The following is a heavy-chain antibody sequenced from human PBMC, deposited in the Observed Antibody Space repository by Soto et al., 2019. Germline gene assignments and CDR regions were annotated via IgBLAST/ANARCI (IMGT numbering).Heavy chain of an antibody. J-gene: IGHJ3*02. CDR2: IVPILDKT. CDR3: VREMSAVAGTHAFDI. CDR1: GGSFSSLT. Sequence: QVQLVQSGAEVKKPGSSVKVPCKPSGGSFSSLTLSWVRQAPGRGLEWMGRIVPILDKTNYAQRVQDRVTLTADKATSTVYMELRSLRSEDTAIYYCVREMSAVAGTHAFDIWGQGTMVTVSS. D-gene: IGHD6-19*01. V-gene: IGHV1-69*08.